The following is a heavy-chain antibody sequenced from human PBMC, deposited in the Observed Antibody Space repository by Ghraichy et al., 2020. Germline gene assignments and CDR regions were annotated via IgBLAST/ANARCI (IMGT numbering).Heavy chain of an antibody. Sequence: ASVKVSCKTSGYTFANYGISWVRQAPGQGLEWVGWISAYNGDTDYAQKYQGRLTMTTDTSTSTAYMELRSLTSDDTAVYYCARDRGRYCSAGSCRDSWGQGTLVTVSS. CDR2: ISAYNGDT. CDR3: ARDRGRYCSAGSCRDS. V-gene: IGHV1-18*04. J-gene: IGHJ4*02. D-gene: IGHD2-15*01. CDR1: GYTFANYG.